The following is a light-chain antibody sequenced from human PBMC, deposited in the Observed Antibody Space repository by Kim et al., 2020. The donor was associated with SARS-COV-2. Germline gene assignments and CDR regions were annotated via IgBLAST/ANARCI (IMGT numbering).Light chain of an antibody. CDR3: QAWDSRSYVV. CDR2: QDN. V-gene: IGLV3-1*01. Sequence: SYELTQPPSMSVSPGQTASITCSGDKLGDKYAYWYKQKPGQSPVVVIYQDNKRLSGIPERFSGSNSGNTATLTISGTQAMDEADYYCQAWDSRSYVVFGGGTQLTVL. J-gene: IGLJ2*01. CDR1: KLGDKY.